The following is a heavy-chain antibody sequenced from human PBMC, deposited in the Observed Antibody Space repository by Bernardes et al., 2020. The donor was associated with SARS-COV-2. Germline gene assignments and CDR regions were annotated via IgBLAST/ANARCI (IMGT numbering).Heavy chain of an antibody. CDR2: VYVGGST. Sequence: GESLCLSRAASGFTVSSNDMTWVRQAPGQGLEWVSVVYVGGSTYYADSVKGRFTISRDNSNSTVYLQMNSLRADDTAVYYCARGLRGFHYMDVWGKGTTVTVAS. V-gene: IGHV3-66*02. J-gene: IGHJ6*03. CDR1: GFTVSSND. CDR3: ARGLRGFHYMDV.